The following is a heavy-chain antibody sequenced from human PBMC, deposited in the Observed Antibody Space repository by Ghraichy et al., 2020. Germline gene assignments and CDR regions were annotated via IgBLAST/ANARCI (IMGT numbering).Heavy chain of an antibody. CDR2: ISGSGGST. CDR1: GFTFSCHA. V-gene: IGHV3-23*01. J-gene: IGHJ4*02. Sequence: GGSLRLSCAASGFTFSCHAMNWVRQAPGKGLEWVSVISGSGGSTYYADSVKGRFTISRDNSKNTLYLQMNSLRAEDTAVYYCAKAPGLPYSNYFGYWGQGSLVTVSS. D-gene: IGHD4-11*01. CDR3: AKAPGLPYSNYFGY.